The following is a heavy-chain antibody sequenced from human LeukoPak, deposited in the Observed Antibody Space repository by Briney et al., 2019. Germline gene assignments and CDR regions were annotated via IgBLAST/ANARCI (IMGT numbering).Heavy chain of an antibody. J-gene: IGHJ4*02. D-gene: IGHD3-10*01. V-gene: IGHV1-2*02. CDR2: INPNSGGT. CDR3: AREIRGFGINY. Sequence: ASVKVSCKSSGYTFTGYYMHWVRQAPGQGLEWMGWINPNSGGTNYAQKFQGRVSMTRDTYISTAYMELSRLRSDDTAVYYCAREIRGFGINYWGQGTLVTVSS. CDR1: GYTFTGYY.